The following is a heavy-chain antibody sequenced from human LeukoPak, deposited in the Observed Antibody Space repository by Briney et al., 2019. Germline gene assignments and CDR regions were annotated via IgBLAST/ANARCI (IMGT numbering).Heavy chain of an antibody. CDR3: ARHTTQNHHNDYGSGGCDY. CDR1: GYTFTGYY. V-gene: IGHV1-2*06. J-gene: IGHJ4*02. CDR2: INPNSGGT. D-gene: IGHD3-10*01. Sequence: ASVKVSCKASGYTFTGYYMHWVRQAPGQGLEWMGRINPNSGGTNYAQKFQGRVTMTRDTSISTAYMELSGLRSEDTAVYYCARHTTQNHHNDYGSGGCDYWGQGTLVTVSS.